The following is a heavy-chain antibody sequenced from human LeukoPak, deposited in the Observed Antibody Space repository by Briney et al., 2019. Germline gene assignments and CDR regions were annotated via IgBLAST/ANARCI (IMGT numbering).Heavy chain of an antibody. CDR3: ARGSIAAAEVDY. Sequence: PSETLSLTCAVYGGSFSGYYWSWIRQPPGKGLEWIGEINHSGSTNYNPSLKSRVTISVDKSKNQFSLKLSSVTAADTAVYYCARGSIAAAEVDYWGQGTLVTVSS. CDR1: GGSFSGYY. V-gene: IGHV4-34*01. CDR2: INHSGST. J-gene: IGHJ4*02. D-gene: IGHD6-13*01.